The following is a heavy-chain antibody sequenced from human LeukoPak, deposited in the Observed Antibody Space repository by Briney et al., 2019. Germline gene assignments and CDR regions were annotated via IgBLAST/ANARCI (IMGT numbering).Heavy chain of an antibody. J-gene: IGHJ4*02. CDR3: ARLASGSYGPLTPFDY. D-gene: IGHD1-26*01. CDR1: GGSISSYY. V-gene: IGHV4-59*08. Sequence: SQTLSLTCTVAGGSISSYYWSCIRQPPREGLEWIGDIYYSGSTNYNPSLKSRVIISVDTSKNQFSLRLSSVTAADTAVYYSARLASGSYGPLTPFDYWGQGTLVTVSS. CDR2: IYYSGST.